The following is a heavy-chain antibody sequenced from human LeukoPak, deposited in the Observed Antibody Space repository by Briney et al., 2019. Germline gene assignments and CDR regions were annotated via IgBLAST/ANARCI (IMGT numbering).Heavy chain of an antibody. CDR1: GYGFTTYW. D-gene: IGHD1-7*01. V-gene: IGHV5-51*01. J-gene: IGHJ3*02. CDR3: ATPKTGNYPSDVFDI. CDR2: IYLGDSDT. Sequence: GESLKISCRGSGYGFTTYWIGWVRQMPGKGLESMGIIYLGDSDTRYSPSFQGQVSISADKSITTAYLQWSSLKASDTAMYYCATPKTGNYPSDVFDIWGQGTMVTVSS.